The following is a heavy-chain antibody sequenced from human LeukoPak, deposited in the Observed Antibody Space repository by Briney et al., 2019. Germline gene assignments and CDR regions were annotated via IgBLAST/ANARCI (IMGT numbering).Heavy chain of an antibody. CDR1: GGSISSSSYY. D-gene: IGHD5-18*01. CDR3: ARRGRGYSYRPKTTYYFDY. Sequence: NPSETLSLTRTVSGGSISSSSYYWGWIRQPPGQGLEWIGSSYYSGSTYYNASRKSRVTRSVYTSKNQVSLKLSSVTAADTAVYHRARRGRGYSYRPKTTYYFDYWGQGTLVTVSS. V-gene: IGHV4-39*01. J-gene: IGHJ4*02. CDR2: SYYSGST.